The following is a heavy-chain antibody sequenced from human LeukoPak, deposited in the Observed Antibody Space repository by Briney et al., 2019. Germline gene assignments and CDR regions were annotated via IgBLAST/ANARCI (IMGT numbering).Heavy chain of an antibody. CDR2: IYYSGST. Sequence: SETLSLTCTVSGGSISTYYWSWIRRPPGRGLQWIGYIYYSGSTNYNPSRKSRVTISVDTSKNQFSLKLSSVTAADTAVYYCARSQAYCSSTTCYVNWFDPWGQGTLVTVSS. D-gene: IGHD2-2*01. CDR1: GGSISTYY. J-gene: IGHJ5*02. V-gene: IGHV4-59*01. CDR3: ARSQAYCSSTTCYVNWFDP.